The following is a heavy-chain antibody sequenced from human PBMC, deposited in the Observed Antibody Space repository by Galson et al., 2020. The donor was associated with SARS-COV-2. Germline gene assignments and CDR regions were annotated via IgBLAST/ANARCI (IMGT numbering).Heavy chain of an antibody. CDR3: ARIRAVTSWFKWHLGL. D-gene: IGHD4-17*01. Sequence: GGSLRLSCAASDFLFSSYAMTWVRQAPGRGLEWVASIVGSGGGTYYADSVKGRFTISRDNFRSMLDLQMNSLRVEDAATYYCARIRAVTSWFKWHLGLWGRSTLVTVAS. CDR2: IVGSGGGT. V-gene: IGHV3-23*01. CDR1: DFLFSSYA. J-gene: IGHJ2*01.